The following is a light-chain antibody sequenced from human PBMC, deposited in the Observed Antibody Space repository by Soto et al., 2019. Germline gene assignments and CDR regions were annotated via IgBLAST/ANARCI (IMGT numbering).Light chain of an antibody. CDR2: KAS. V-gene: IGKV1-5*03. CDR3: QQYNTYPYT. CDR1: QSFTTW. J-gene: IGKJ2*01. Sequence: DIQLTQSPSPLSASVGDRVTITCRASQSFTTWLAWYQQKPGKAPKLLIYKASSLESGVPSRFSGSGSGTVFTLTISSLQPDDFATYYCQQYNTYPYTFGQGTKLEIK.